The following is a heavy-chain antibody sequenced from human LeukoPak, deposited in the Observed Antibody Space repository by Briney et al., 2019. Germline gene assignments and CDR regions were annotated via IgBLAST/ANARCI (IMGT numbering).Heavy chain of an antibody. CDR3: ARSRVSHTTVSTLLY. Sequence: ASVKVSCKASGYTFSSYVIAWVRQAPGQGPEWMGSISVYNGNTEYAQKLQGRVTMTTDTFTNTAYMELWNLRPDDTAVYYCARSRVSHTTVSTLLYWGQGTLVTVSS. CDR2: ISVYNGNT. CDR1: GYTFSSYV. D-gene: IGHD1-14*01. V-gene: IGHV1-18*01. J-gene: IGHJ4*02.